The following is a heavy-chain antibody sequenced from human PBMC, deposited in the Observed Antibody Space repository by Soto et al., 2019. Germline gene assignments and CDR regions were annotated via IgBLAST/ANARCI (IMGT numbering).Heavy chain of an antibody. V-gene: IGHV3-74*01. J-gene: IGHJ4*02. Sequence: VGSLRLSCAASGFTFSSYWMHWVRQAPGKGLVWVSRINSDGSSTSYADSVKGRFTISRDNAKNTLYLQMNSLRAEDTAVYYCARRGYSSGQDYWGQGTLVTVSS. CDR3: ARRGYSSGQDY. D-gene: IGHD6-19*01. CDR2: INSDGSST. CDR1: GFTFSSYW.